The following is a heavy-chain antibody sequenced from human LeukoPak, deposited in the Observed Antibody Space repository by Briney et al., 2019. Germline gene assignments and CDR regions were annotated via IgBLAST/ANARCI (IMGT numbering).Heavy chain of an antibody. D-gene: IGHD3-10*01. CDR3: ARGRDVYYYGSGSYGVGAFDI. CDR2: INWNGGST. CDR1: GFTFDDYG. J-gene: IGHJ3*02. V-gene: IGHV3-20*04. Sequence: GGSLRLSCAASGFTFDDYGMSWVRQAPGKGLEWVSGINWNGGSTGYADSVKGRFTISRDNAKNSLYLQVNSLRAEDTALYYCARGRDVYYYGSGSYGVGAFDIWGQGTMVTVSS.